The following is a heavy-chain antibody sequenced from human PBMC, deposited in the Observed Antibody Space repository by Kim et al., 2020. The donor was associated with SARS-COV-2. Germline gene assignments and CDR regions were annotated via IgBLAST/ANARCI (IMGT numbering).Heavy chain of an antibody. J-gene: IGHJ6*02. D-gene: IGHD3-22*01. CDR3: ARDIGSGYYSSYGMDV. V-gene: IGHV4-59*01. Sequence: SLKSRVTISVDTSKNQFSLKLSSVTDADTAVYYCARDIGSGYYSSYGMDVWGQGTTVTVSS.